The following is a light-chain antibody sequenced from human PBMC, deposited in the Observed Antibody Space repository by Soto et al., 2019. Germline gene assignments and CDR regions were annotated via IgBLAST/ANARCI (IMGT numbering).Light chain of an antibody. V-gene: IGKV3-20*01. Sequence: EIVLTQSPGTLSLSPGDRAALSCRTTQILNGGSLAWYQVKPGQAPRLLMYDSSIRAAGVPNRFSGSGSGTDFTLTISRLETEDFVVYYCQLYGSSPELTVGGGTKGEIK. CDR3: QLYGSSPELT. CDR1: QILNGGS. CDR2: DSS. J-gene: IGKJ4*01.